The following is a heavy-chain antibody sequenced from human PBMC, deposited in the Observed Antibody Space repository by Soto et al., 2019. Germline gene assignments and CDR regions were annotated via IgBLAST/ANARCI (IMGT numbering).Heavy chain of an antibody. CDR2: ISGSGGST. D-gene: IGHD3-16*02. CDR3: AKDFYVWGSYRSFDY. J-gene: IGHJ4*02. CDR1: GFTLSSYD. V-gene: IGHV3-23*01. Sequence: GSLRLSCAASGFTLSSYDMSWVRQAPGTGLEWVSAISGSGGSTYYADSVKGRFTISRDNSKNTLYLKMNSLRAEDKAVYYCAKDFYVWGSYRSFDYWGQGTLVTVSS.